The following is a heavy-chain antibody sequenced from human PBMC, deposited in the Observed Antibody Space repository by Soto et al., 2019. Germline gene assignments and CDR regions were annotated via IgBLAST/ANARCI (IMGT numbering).Heavy chain of an antibody. CDR2: IVVGSGNT. V-gene: IGHV1-58*01. CDR3: AAPKLGYCSSTSCYIPTYGMDV. Sequence: SVKVSCKASGFTFTSSAVQWVRQARGQRLEWIGWIVVGSGNTNYAQKFQERVTITRDMSTSTAYMELSSLRSEDTDVYYCAAPKLGYCSSTSCYIPTYGMDVWGQGTTMTV. J-gene: IGHJ6*02. D-gene: IGHD2-2*02. CDR1: GFTFTSSA.